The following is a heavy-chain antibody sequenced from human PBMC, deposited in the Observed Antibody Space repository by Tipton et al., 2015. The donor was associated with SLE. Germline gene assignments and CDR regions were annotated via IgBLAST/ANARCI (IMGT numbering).Heavy chain of an antibody. CDR2: ISYDGSNK. D-gene: IGHD3-22*01. J-gene: IGHJ4*02. CDR1: GFTFSSYA. V-gene: IGHV3-30-3*01. CDR3: QGSPLYYYDSSGIDY. Sequence: SLRLSCAASGFTFSSYAMHWVRQAPGKGLEWVAVISYDGSNKYYADSVKGRFTISRDNSKNTLYLQMNSLRAEDTAVYYCQGSPLYYYDSSGIDYWGQGTLVTVSS.